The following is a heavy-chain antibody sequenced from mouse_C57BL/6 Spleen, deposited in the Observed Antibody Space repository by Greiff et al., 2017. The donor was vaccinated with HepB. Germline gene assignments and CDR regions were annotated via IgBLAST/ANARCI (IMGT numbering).Heavy chain of an antibody. V-gene: IGHV5-17*01. CDR1: GFTFSDYG. CDR3: ARRVLRLYAMDY. J-gene: IGHJ4*01. Sequence: DVQLVESGGGLVKPGGSLKLSCAASGFTFSDYGMHWARQAPEKGLEWVAYISSGSSTIYYADTVKGRFTISRDNATNTLFLQMNSLRSEDTAMYYGARRVLRLYAMDYWGQGTSVTVSS. CDR2: ISSGSSTI. D-gene: IGHD1-2*01.